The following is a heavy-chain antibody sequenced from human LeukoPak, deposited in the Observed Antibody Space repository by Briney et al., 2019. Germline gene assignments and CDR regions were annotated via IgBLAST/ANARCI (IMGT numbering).Heavy chain of an antibody. CDR1: GFTFSIYS. V-gene: IGHV3-21*01. D-gene: IGHD5-18*01. CDR3: ARDGDTAMVSYYFDY. Sequence: GGSLRLSCAASGFTFSIYSMNWVRQAPGKGLEWVSSISSSSSYIYYADSVKGRFTISRDNAKNSLYLQMNSLRAEDTAVYYCARDGDTAMVSYYFDYWGQGTLVTVSS. J-gene: IGHJ4*02. CDR2: ISSSSSYI.